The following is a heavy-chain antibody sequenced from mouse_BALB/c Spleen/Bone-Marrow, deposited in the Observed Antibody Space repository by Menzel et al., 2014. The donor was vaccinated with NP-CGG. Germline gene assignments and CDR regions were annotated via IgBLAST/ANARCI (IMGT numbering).Heavy chain of an antibody. CDR2: IFPGSDNT. CDR3: ARDWDEYYFDY. Sequence: QVHVKQSGPELVKPGASVKMSCKASGYSFTSYYIHWVKQRPGQGLEWIGWIFPGSDNTKYNEKFKGKATLTADTSSSTAYIHLSSLTSEDSAVYFCARDWDEYYFDYWGQGTTLTVSS. V-gene: IGHV1-66*01. CDR1: GYSFTSYY. J-gene: IGHJ2*01. D-gene: IGHD4-1*01.